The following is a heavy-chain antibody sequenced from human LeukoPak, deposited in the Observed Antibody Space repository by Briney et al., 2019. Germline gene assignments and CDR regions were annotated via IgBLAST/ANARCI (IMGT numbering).Heavy chain of an antibody. D-gene: IGHD6-25*01. Sequence: QPGGSLRLSCGASGFTVSTNYMSWVRQAPGQGLEWVSNIYSSGSTYYAASVKSRFTISRDKSKNTLSLQMNSLRAEDTAVYYCASYRYGSAFTFDIWGQGTMVTVSS. CDR1: GFTVSTNY. CDR3: ASYRYGSAFTFDI. CDR2: IYSSGST. V-gene: IGHV3-66*01. J-gene: IGHJ3*02.